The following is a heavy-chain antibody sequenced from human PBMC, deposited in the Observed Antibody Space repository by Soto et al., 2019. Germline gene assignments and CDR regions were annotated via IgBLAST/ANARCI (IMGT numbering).Heavy chain of an antibody. Sequence: SETLSLTCTVSGGSISANYWSWIRQSPGKGLEWIGYVYYSGSTVYNPSLKSRVSISADTSKNQFSLRLSSVPAADTAVYYCARDDQSCHYGTCSWHFIYWGQGALATAPQ. CDR1: GGSISANY. CDR2: VYYSGST. J-gene: IGHJ4*02. CDR3: ARDDQSCHYGTCSWHFIY. D-gene: IGHD2-15*01. V-gene: IGHV4-59*01.